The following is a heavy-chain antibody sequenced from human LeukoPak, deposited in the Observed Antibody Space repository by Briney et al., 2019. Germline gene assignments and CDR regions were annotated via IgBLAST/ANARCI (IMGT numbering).Heavy chain of an antibody. CDR3: TTFYSRLTDY. J-gene: IGHJ4*02. CDR1: GFNLNSYW. Sequence: QAGESLRLSCAASGFNLNSYWISWVRQAPGQGQEWLANINQDGSEKYYVDSVKGRFTISRDNAKNSLYLQMNSLRAEDTAVYYCTTFYSRLTDYWGQGTLVTVSS. V-gene: IGHV3-7*05. CDR2: INQDGSEK. D-gene: IGHD2/OR15-2a*01.